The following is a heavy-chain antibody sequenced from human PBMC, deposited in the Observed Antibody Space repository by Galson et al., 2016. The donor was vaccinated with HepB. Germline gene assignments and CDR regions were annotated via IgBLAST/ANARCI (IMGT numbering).Heavy chain of an antibody. J-gene: IGHJ5*02. CDR3: ARDWGLLGGVTQNWFDP. CDR1: GYTFMNYG. D-gene: IGHD3-16*01. CDR2: IRTYNGNT. V-gene: IGHV1-18*01. Sequence: SVKVSCKASGYTFMNYGISWVRQAPGQGLEWMGQIRTYNGNTHYAQKVQGRVTMTTDTATNTVHMELRSLRPDDTAVYYCARDWGLLGGVTQNWFDPWGQGTLVTVSS.